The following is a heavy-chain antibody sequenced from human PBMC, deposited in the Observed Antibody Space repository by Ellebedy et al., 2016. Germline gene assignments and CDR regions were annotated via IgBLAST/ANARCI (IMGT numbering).Heavy chain of an antibody. V-gene: IGHV3-9*01. Sequence: SLKISXAASGFTFDDYAMHWVRQAPGKGLEWVSGISWNSGSIGYADSVKGRFTISRDNAKNSLYLQMNSLRAEDTAVYYCARRRGFDYWGQGTLVTVSS. CDR2: ISWNSGSI. CDR3: ARRRGFDY. CDR1: GFTFDDYA. J-gene: IGHJ4*02.